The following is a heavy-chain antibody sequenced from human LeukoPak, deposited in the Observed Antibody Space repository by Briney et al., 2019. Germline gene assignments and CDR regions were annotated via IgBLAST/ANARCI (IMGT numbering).Heavy chain of an antibody. Sequence: SETLSLTCSVSGGSIRSYHWSWIRQPPGKGLEWIGYVYNSGRTSSDYNPSLKSRVTISMETSRKDFSLKLTSVTSADTAVYYCARNRYGGNAHFDSWGQGTLVTVSS. D-gene: IGHD4-23*01. V-gene: IGHV4-59*01. J-gene: IGHJ4*02. CDR2: VYNSGRT. CDR3: ARNRYGGNAHFDS. CDR1: GGSIRSYH.